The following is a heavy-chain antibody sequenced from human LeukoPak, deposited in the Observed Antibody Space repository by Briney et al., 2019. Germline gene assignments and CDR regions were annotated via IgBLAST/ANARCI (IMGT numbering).Heavy chain of an antibody. CDR1: GYTLTSYY. Sequence: GASVKVSCKASGYTLTSYYMHWVRQAPGQGLEWMGIINPSGGSTSYAQKFQGRVTMTRDTSTSTVYMELSSLRSEYTAVYYCARLDPESYYYDNTWGQGTLVTVSS. J-gene: IGHJ4*02. D-gene: IGHD3-22*01. CDR2: INPSGGST. V-gene: IGHV1-46*01. CDR3: ARLDPESYYYDNT.